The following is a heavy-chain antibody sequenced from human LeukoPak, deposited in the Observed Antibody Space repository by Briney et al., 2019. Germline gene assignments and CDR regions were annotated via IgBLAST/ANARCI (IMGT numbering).Heavy chain of an antibody. CDR1: GFTFSSYA. V-gene: IGHV3-23*01. D-gene: IGHD1-26*01. CDR2: ISGSGGST. J-gene: IGHJ4*02. Sequence: GGSLRLSCAASGFTFSSYAMSWVRQAPGKGLEWVSAISGSGGSTYYADSVKGRFTISRDNSKNTLYLQMNSLRAEDTAVYYCAKSLTRLTWELLCYFDYWGQXTLVTVSS. CDR3: AKSLTRLTWELLCYFDY.